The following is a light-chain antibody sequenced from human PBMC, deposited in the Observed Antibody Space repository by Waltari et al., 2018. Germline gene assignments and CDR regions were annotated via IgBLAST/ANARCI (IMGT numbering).Light chain of an antibody. CDR1: SSAIGNYNL. CDR2: EGT. CDR3: CFYAGKSPKVD. J-gene: IGLJ2*01. Sequence: QSALTQPASVSGSPGQSITISCTGPSSAIGNYNLVSWYQQHPGEAPKLIIYEGTKRPSGVSDRFYGSKAGYTASLTISGLQAEDEADYYCCFYAGKSPKVDFGGGTKLTVL. V-gene: IGLV2-23*01.